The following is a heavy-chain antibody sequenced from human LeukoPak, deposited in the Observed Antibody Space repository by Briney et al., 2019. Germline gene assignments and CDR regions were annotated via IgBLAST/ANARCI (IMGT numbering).Heavy chain of an antibody. Sequence: GGSLRLSCAASGFTFIDYDMQWVRQVIGKGLEWVSAIGIRGDTHYPGSVKGRFTISRENAESSLYLQMNSLRAEDTAVYYCARGGIQVSGIDEFDYWGQGTLVTVSS. CDR1: GFTFIDYD. J-gene: IGHJ4*02. CDR2: IGIRGDT. CDR3: ARGGIQVSGIDEFDY. D-gene: IGHD6-19*01. V-gene: IGHV3-13*01.